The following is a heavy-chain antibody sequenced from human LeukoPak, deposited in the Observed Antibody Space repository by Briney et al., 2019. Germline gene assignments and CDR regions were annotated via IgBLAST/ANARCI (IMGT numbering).Heavy chain of an antibody. CDR1: GYTFTSYD. V-gene: IGHV1-8*03. D-gene: IGHD2-2*01. J-gene: IGHJ5*02. CDR2: MNPNCGNT. Sequence: ASVKVSCKASGYTFTSYDINWVRQATGQGLEWMGWMNPNCGNTGYAQKFQGRVTITRNTSISTAYMELSSLRSEDTAVYYRARGGGGGYCSSTSCYRTYNWFDPWGQGTLVTVSS. CDR3: ARGGGGGYCSSTSCYRTYNWFDP.